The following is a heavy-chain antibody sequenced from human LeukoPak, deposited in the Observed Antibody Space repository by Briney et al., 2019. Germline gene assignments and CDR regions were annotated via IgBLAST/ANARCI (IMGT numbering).Heavy chain of an antibody. D-gene: IGHD3-9*01. J-gene: IGHJ4*02. Sequence: GASVKVSCKTSGYTFTGYYMHWVRQAPGQGLEWMGWINPNSGGTNYAQNFQGRVTMTRDTSISTAYMELSSLRSDDTAVYYCARAYDDILTGPNLDYWGQGTLVTVSS. CDR2: INPNSGGT. V-gene: IGHV1-2*02. CDR3: ARAYDDILTGPNLDY. CDR1: GYTFTGYY.